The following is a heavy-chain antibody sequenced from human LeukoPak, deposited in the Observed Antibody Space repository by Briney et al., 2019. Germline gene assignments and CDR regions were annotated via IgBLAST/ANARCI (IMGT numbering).Heavy chain of an antibody. V-gene: IGHV4-59*01. D-gene: IGHD3-3*01. J-gene: IGHJ4*02. CDR3: ARTSAGY. CDR1: GGSISSYY. CDR2: IYYSGST. Sequence: SETLSLTCTVSGGSISSYYWSWIRQPPGKGLEWIGYIYYSGSTNYNPSLKSRVTISVDTSKNQFSLKLSSVTAADTAVYYCARTSAGYWGQGTLVTVSS.